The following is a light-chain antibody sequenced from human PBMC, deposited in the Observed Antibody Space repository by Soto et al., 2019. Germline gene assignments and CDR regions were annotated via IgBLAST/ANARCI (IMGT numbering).Light chain of an antibody. CDR3: SSYAASNNFYFV. CDR1: SSDVCDYNY. J-gene: IGLJ3*02. V-gene: IGLV2-8*01. CDR2: EVT. Sequence: QSALTQPPSASGSPGQSVTISCTGTSSDVCDYNYVSWYQQYPGRAPKLMIYEVTKRPSGVPDRFSGSKSGNTASLTVSGLQAEDEADYYCSSYAASNNFYFVFGGGTKVTVL.